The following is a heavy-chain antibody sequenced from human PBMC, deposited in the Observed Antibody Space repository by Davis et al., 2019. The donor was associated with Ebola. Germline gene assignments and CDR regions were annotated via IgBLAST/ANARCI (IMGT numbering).Heavy chain of an antibody. J-gene: IGHJ3*02. CDR2: INHSGIT. CDR1: GGSFSGYY. V-gene: IGHV4-34*01. D-gene: IGHD3-10*01. CDR3: ARSRWFRGRDAFDI. Sequence: SETLSLTCAVYGGSFSGYYWSWIRQPPGKGLEWIGEINHSGITNYNPSLKSRVTISVDTSKNQFSLKLTSVTAADTAVYYCARSRWFRGRDAFDIWGQGTMVTVSS.